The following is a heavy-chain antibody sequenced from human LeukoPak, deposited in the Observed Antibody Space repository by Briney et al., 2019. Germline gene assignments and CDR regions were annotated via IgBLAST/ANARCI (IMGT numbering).Heavy chain of an antibody. V-gene: IGHV1-46*01. J-gene: IGHJ6*02. CDR2: INPSGGST. D-gene: IGHD6-13*01. CDR3: ARSNAAALDGMDV. CDR1: GYTFTSYY. Sequence: ASVKVSCKASGYTFTSYYMHWVRQAPGQGLEWMGIINPSGGSTSYAQKFQGRVTMTRDTSTSTVYMELSSLRSEDTALYYCARSNAAALDGMDVWGQGTTVTVSS.